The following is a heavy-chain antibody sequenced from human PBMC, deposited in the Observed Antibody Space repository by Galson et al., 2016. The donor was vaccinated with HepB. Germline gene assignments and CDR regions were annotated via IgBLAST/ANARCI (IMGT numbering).Heavy chain of an antibody. D-gene: IGHD3-3*01. J-gene: IGHJ4*02. CDR2: INSNGVST. V-gene: IGHV3-64*02. CDR1: GFTFSSYA. Sequence: SLRLSCAASGFTFSSYAMHWVRQAPGKGLEYVSGINSNGVSTSYADSVKGRFTISRDNSKNTLYLQMGSLRVEDMAVYYCASGLSGIFGPLDYWGQGTLVTVSA. CDR3: ASGLSGIFGPLDY.